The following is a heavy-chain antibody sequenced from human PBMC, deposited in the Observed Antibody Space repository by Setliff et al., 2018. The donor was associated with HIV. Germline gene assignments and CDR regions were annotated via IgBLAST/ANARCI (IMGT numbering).Heavy chain of an antibody. D-gene: IGHD5-12*01. J-gene: IGHJ5*02. CDR2: IYYSGST. Sequence: SETLSLTCTVSGGSIRGHYWSWIRQPPGKGLEWIGTIYYSGSTYYKPSLKSRGTISVDTSKNQFYWKLNSVTAADSAVYYCTLTSRLDGYFDPWGQGTLVTVSS. CDR3: TLTSRLDGYFDP. CDR1: GGSIRGHY. V-gene: IGHV4-59*11.